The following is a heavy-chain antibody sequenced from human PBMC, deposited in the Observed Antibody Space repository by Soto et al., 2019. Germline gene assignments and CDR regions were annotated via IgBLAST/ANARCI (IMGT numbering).Heavy chain of an antibody. CDR1: GGSISSYY. Sequence: SETLSLTCTVSGGSISSYYWSWIRQPAGKGLEWIGRIYTSGSTNYNPSLKSRVTMSVDTSKNQFSLKLSSVTAADTAVYYCARHTVVVNAMYKWFDPWGQGTLVTVSS. V-gene: IGHV4-4*07. J-gene: IGHJ5*02. CDR2: IYTSGST. CDR3: ARHTVVVNAMYKWFDP. D-gene: IGHD2-21*01.